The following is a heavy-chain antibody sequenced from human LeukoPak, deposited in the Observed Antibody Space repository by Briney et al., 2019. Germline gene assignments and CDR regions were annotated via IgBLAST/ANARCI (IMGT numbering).Heavy chain of an antibody. J-gene: IGHJ4*02. V-gene: IGHV1-8*01. D-gene: IGHD4-11*01. CDR1: GYTFTSYD. Sequence: GASVKVSCKASGYTFTSYDINWVRQATGQGLEWMGWMNPNSGNTGYAQKFQGRVTMTRDTSTRTVYMELSSLRSEDTAVYYCARDSSPLLGSKTLDYWGQGALVTVSS. CDR3: ARDSSPLLGSKTLDY. CDR2: MNPNSGNT.